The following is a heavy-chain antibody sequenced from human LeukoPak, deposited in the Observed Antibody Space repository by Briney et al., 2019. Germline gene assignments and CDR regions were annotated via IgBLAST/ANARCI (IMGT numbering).Heavy chain of an antibody. CDR1: GFTFSSYG. J-gene: IGHJ4*02. Sequence: PGGSLRLSCAASGFTFSSYGMHWVRQAPGKGLGWVSGIIGGAGSTYYADSVKGRFTISRDNSKNTLYLQMNSLRAEDTAVYYCTHGSMYQLDYWGQGTLVTVSS. V-gene: IGHV3-23*01. D-gene: IGHD2-2*01. CDR2: IIGGAGST. CDR3: THGSMYQLDY.